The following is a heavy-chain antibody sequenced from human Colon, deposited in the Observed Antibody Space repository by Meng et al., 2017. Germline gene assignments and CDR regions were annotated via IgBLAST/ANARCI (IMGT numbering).Heavy chain of an antibody. J-gene: IGHJ5*02. D-gene: IGHD2-15*01. CDR3: ARVQRFCTGGICSNWFDP. CDR1: GGSMSGYY. CDR2: IYSSGRT. Sequence: QVQLQEPGPGLVKPSGTLSLTCTVSGGSMSGYYWNWIRQPAGKGLEWIGHIYSSGRTNYNPSLKSRVTISVDSSKNQFSLNLTSVTAADTAVYFCARVQRFCTGGICSNWFDPWGQGTLVTVSS. V-gene: IGHV4-4*07.